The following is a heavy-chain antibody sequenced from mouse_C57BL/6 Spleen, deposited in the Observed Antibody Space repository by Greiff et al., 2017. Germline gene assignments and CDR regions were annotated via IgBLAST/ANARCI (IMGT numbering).Heavy chain of an antibody. CDR2: IDPETGGT. V-gene: IGHV1-15*01. Sequence: QVQLQQSGAELVRPGASVTLSCKASGYTFTDYEMHWVKQTPVHGLEWIGAIDPETGGTAYNQKFKGKAILTADKSSSTAYMELRSLTSEDSAVYYCTRSNYYGSSYVGYFDVWGTGTTVTVSS. J-gene: IGHJ1*03. D-gene: IGHD1-1*01. CDR1: GYTFTDYE. CDR3: TRSNYYGSSYVGYFDV.